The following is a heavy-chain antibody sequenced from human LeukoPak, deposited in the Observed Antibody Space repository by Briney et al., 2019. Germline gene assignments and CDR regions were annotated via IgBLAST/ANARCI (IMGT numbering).Heavy chain of an antibody. CDR3: AREDLYCSCGSCYNWCAP. V-gene: IGHV1-8*01. CDR2: MNPNCGNT. CDR1: GYTFTSYD. Sequence: ASVTVSCKASGYTFTSYDINWVRQATGQGLEWIGWMNPNCGNTGYAQKLQGRVTMTRNTSISTAYMELSSLRSEDTAVYYCAREDLYCSCGSCYNWCAPWGQGTLVTVSS. J-gene: IGHJ5*02. D-gene: IGHD2-15*01.